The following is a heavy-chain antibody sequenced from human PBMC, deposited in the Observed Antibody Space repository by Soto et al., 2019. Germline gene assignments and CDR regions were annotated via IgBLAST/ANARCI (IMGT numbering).Heavy chain of an antibody. Sequence: QVQLQESGPGLVKPSQTLSLTCTVSGGSISSGGYYWTWIRQHPGKGLEWIGYIYYSGSTYYNPSLKSRVTISVDTSKNQFSLKLSSVNAADTAMYYCARVRNLERATIGPWGQGTLVTVSS. CDR1: GGSISSGGYY. J-gene: IGHJ5*02. CDR3: ARVRNLERATIGP. D-gene: IGHD5-12*01. V-gene: IGHV4-31*03. CDR2: IYYSGST.